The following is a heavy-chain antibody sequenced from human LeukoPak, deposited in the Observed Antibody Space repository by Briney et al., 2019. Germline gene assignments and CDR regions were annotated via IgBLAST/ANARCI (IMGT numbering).Heavy chain of an antibody. V-gene: IGHV1-46*01. Sequence: ASVKVSCKASGHIFTSYYMYWVRQAPGQGLEWMGIINPSGGSIRYAQKFQGRVTMTRDTSTSTVYMELSSLRSEDTAVYYCASATYYYDSSGQTPSFWDYWGQGALVTVSS. CDR3: ASATYYYDSSGQTPSFWDY. D-gene: IGHD3-22*01. J-gene: IGHJ4*02. CDR2: INPSGGSI. CDR1: GHIFTSYY.